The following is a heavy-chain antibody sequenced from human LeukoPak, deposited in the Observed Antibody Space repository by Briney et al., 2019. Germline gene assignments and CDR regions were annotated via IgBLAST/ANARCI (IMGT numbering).Heavy chain of an antibody. CDR1: GYSFTSYW. V-gene: IGHV5-51*01. Sequence: GESLKISCKDSGYSFTSYWIGWVRQMPGKGLEWMGIIYPGDSDTRYSPSFQGQVTISADKSISTAYLQWSSLKASDTAMYYCARLRIVGATGSRDAFDIWGQGTMVTVSS. J-gene: IGHJ3*02. D-gene: IGHD1-26*01. CDR3: ARLRIVGATGSRDAFDI. CDR2: IYPGDSDT.